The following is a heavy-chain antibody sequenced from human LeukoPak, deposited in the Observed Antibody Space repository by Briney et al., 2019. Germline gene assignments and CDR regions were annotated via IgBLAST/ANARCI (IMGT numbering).Heavy chain of an antibody. D-gene: IGHD6-6*01. Sequence: GASVKVSCKASGYTFFSYYMHWVRQAPGQGLEWMGIINPSGGSTSYAQKFQGRVTMTRDMSTSTVYMELSSLRSEDTAVYYCARLASIAVMGFDYWGQGTLVTVSS. CDR3: ARLASIAVMGFDY. CDR1: GYTFFSYY. V-gene: IGHV1-46*01. CDR2: INPSGGST. J-gene: IGHJ4*02.